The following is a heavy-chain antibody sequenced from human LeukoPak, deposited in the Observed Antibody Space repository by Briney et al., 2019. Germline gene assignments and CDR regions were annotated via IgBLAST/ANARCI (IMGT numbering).Heavy chain of an antibody. CDR3: ARDRFLYYFDY. CDR2: INAGNGNT. V-gene: IGHV1-3*01. J-gene: IGHJ4*02. CDR1: GYTFTSYA. Sequence: ASVNVSCKASGYTFTSYAMHWVRQAPGQRLEWMGWINAGNGNTKYSQKFQGRVTITRDTSASTAYMELSSLRSEDTAVYYCARDRFLYYFDYWGQGTLVTVSS. D-gene: IGHD3-3*01.